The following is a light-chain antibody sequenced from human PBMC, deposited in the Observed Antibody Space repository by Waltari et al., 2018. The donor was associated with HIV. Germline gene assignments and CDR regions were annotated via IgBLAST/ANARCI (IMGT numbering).Light chain of an antibody. CDR2: WAS. Sequence: DIVMTQSPDSLAVSLGERATINCKSSQRVLFSSNNKNYLAWYQQKPGQPPKLLLYWASTRESAVPDRFSGSGSGADFTLTISSLQAEDVAVYYCQQYYSTPLTFGGGTKVEIK. J-gene: IGKJ4*01. CDR3: QQYYSTPLT. V-gene: IGKV4-1*01. CDR1: QRVLFSSNNKNY.